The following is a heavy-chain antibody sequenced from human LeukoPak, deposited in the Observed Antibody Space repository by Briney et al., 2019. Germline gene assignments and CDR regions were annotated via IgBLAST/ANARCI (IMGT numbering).Heavy chain of an antibody. V-gene: IGHV3-64*01. J-gene: IGHJ4*02. CDR2: ISSNGGST. Sequence: PGGSLRLSCAASGFTFSSYAMHWVRQAPGKGLEYVAAISSNGGSTYYANSVKGRFTISRDNSKNTLYPQMGSLRAEDMAVYYCARQATRIAAADTSIDYWGQGTLVTVSS. CDR3: ARQATRIAAADTSIDY. CDR1: GFTFSSYA. D-gene: IGHD6-13*01.